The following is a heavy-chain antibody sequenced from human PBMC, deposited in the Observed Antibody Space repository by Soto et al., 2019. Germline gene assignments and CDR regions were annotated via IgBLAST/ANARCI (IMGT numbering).Heavy chain of an antibody. Sequence: PGGSLRLSCAASGFTFSNYAMSWVRQAPGKGLEWVSGISGSGGSTYYADSVKGHFTISRDNSKNTLYLQMNSLRAEDTAVYYCAKFRLDSCGYVPFDMWGQGTMVTVSS. CDR1: GFTFSNYA. V-gene: IGHV3-23*01. D-gene: IGHD3-22*01. CDR2: ISGSGGST. CDR3: AKFRLDSCGYVPFDM. J-gene: IGHJ3*02.